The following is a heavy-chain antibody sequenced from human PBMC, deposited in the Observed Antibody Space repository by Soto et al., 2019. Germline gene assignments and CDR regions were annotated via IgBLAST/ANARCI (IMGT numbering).Heavy chain of an antibody. J-gene: IGHJ4*02. Sequence: PGGSLRLCCAASGFTFSSYAMSWVRQAPGKGLEWVSAISGSGGSTYYADSVKGRFTISRDNSKNTLYLQMNSLRAEDTAVYYCAKARAQYYDFWSGYPVDYWGQGTLVTVSS. CDR2: ISGSGGST. CDR1: GFTFSSYA. D-gene: IGHD3-3*01. V-gene: IGHV3-23*01. CDR3: AKARAQYYDFWSGYPVDY.